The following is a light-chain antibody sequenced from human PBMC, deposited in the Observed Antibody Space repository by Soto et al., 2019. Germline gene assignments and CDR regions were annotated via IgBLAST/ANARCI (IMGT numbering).Light chain of an antibody. Sequence: IVMTQSPATLSVSPGGRASLSCRASQSVSNNLAWYQQKPGQAPRLLISGPSTRAAGILGRFSGRGSGTRFSLINSSLRSDGFAVYYCQQYHNAGSTFGHGTKVEI. V-gene: IGKV3-15*01. CDR2: GPS. CDR3: QQYHNAGST. J-gene: IGKJ1*01. CDR1: QSVSNN.